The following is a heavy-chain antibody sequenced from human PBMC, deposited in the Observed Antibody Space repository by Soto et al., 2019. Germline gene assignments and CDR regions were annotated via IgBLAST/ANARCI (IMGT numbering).Heavy chain of an antibody. J-gene: IGHJ6*02. D-gene: IGHD3-10*01. CDR3: AREPMVRGVTTSYGMDV. CDR1: GYTFTGHY. Sequence: ASVKVSCKASGYTFTGHYMHWVRQAPGQGLEWMGWINPNSVGTNYAQKFQGRVTMTRDTSISTAYMELSRLRSDDTAVYYCAREPMVRGVTTSYGMDVWGQGTTVTVSS. V-gene: IGHV1-2*02. CDR2: INPNSVGT.